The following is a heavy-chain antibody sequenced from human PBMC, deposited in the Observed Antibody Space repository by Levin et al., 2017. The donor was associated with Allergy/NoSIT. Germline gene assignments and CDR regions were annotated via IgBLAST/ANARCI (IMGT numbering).Heavy chain of an antibody. Sequence: GESLKISCAASGFTFSSYSMNWVRQAPGKGLEWVSSISSSSSHIYYADSVKGRFSISRDNAKNSLYLQMNSLRAEDTAVYYCAKSADSSGWYWFDPWGQGTLVTVSS. CDR1: GFTFSSYS. CDR2: ISSSSSHI. J-gene: IGHJ5*02. CDR3: AKSADSSGWYWFDP. D-gene: IGHD6-19*01. V-gene: IGHV3-21*01.